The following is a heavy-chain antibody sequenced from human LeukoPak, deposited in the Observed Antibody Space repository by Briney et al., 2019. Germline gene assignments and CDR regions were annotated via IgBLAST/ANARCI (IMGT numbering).Heavy chain of an antibody. D-gene: IGHD1-1*01. Sequence: GSLRLSCAASGFTFSSYGMHWVRQAPGKGLEWVAVISYDGSNKYYADSVKGRFTISRDNSKNTLYLQMNGLRAEDTAVYYCAKTTADGNAFDYWGQGTLVTVSS. J-gene: IGHJ4*02. CDR3: AKTTADGNAFDY. CDR1: GFTFSSYG. CDR2: ISYDGSNK. V-gene: IGHV3-30*18.